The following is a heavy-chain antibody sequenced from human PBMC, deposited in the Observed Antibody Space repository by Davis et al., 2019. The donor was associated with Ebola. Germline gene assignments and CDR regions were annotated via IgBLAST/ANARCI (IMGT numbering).Heavy chain of an antibody. Sequence: MPSETLSLTCTVPGGSISSYYWSWIRQPSGKGLEWIGYIYYSGSTYYNPSLKSRITISVDTSKNQFSLKLSSVTAADTAVYYWASSEGSGILDYYGMDVWGQGTTVTVSS. J-gene: IGHJ6*02. D-gene: IGHD3-10*01. CDR1: GGSISSYY. V-gene: IGHV4-59*06. CDR3: ASSEGSGILDYYGMDV. CDR2: IYYSGST.